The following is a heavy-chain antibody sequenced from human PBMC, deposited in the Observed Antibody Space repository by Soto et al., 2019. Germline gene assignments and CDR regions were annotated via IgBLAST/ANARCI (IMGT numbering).Heavy chain of an antibody. CDR3: ARAFRWRIAAAGLTFDY. Sequence: PSETLSLTCTVSGGSISSGGYYWSWIRQHPGKGLEWIGYIYYSGSTYYNPSLKSRVTISVDTSKNQFSLKLSSVTAADTAVYYCARAFRWRIAAAGLTFDYWGQGTLVTVSS. CDR1: GGSISSGGYY. V-gene: IGHV4-31*03. J-gene: IGHJ4*02. CDR2: IYYSGST. D-gene: IGHD6-13*01.